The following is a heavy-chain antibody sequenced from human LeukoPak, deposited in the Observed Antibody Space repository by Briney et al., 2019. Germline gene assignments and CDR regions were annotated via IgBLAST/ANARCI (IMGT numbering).Heavy chain of an antibody. V-gene: IGHV3-15*01. CDR1: GFTFSSYS. D-gene: IGHD6-19*01. CDR3: STGSSGWYNWYFDL. CDR2: IKSNSNGATT. Sequence: PGGSLRLSCAASGFTFSSYSMSWVRQAPGKGLEWIGRIKSNSNGATTDYAAPVKGRSTISRDDSKKTLYLEMNSLKTEGTAVYYCSTGSSGWYNWYFDLWGRGSLVSVSS. J-gene: IGHJ2*01.